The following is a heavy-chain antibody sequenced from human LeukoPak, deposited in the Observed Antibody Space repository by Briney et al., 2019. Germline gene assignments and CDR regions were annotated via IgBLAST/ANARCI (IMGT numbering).Heavy chain of an antibody. CDR1: GFTFSNAW. CDR3: AKGSGGYSGSGSPHFDS. J-gene: IGHJ4*02. CDR2: NK. V-gene: IGHV3-33*06. D-gene: IGHD3-10*01. Sequence: PGGSLRLSCAASGFTFSNAWMTWVRQAPGKGLEWVAVNKYYADSVKGRFTISRDNSKNTVYLQMNSLRAEDTAVYYCAKGSGGYSGSGSPHFDSWGQGTLVAVSS.